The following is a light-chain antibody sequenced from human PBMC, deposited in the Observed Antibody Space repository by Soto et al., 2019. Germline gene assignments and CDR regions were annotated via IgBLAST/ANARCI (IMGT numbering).Light chain of an antibody. CDR1: KLGDKY. V-gene: IGLV3-1*01. CDR3: QAWDSGNVV. CDR2: QDS. J-gene: IGLJ2*01. Sequence: SYELTQPPSVSVSPGQTASITCSGDKLGDKYACWYQQKPGQSPVLVIYQDSKRPSGIPERFSGSNSGNTATLTISRTQAMDEADYYCQAWDSGNVVFGGGTQLTVL.